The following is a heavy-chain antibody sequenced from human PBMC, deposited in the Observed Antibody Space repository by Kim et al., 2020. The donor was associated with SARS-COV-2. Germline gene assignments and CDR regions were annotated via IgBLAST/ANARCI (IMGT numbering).Heavy chain of an antibody. CDR3: ARGVDDILTGYAEG. V-gene: IGHV3-53*01. Sequence: DSVKGRFTSSRDNSKNTLYLQMNSLRAEDTAVYYCARGVDDILTGYAEGWGQGTLVTVSS. D-gene: IGHD3-9*01. J-gene: IGHJ4*02.